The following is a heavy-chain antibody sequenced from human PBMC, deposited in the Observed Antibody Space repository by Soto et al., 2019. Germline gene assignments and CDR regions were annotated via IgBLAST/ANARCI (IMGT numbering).Heavy chain of an antibody. V-gene: IGHV3-21*01. J-gene: IGHJ5*02. CDR2: SSSNMAYI. Sequence: PGGSLRHSCAASGFTFRSFTMNWVRQAPGKGLECVSTSSSNMAYIYYTDALRGRSTISRDNAKNSLHLQMNSLRAEDTAVYYCTRDASRDSSARGWFDPWGPGTLVTVSS. D-gene: IGHD6-13*01. CDR3: TRDASRDSSARGWFDP. CDR1: GFTFRSFT.